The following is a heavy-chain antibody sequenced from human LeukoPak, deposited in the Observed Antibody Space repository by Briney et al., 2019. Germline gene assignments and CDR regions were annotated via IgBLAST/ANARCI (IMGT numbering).Heavy chain of an antibody. CDR2: ISGSGGST. Sequence: GGSLRLSCAASGFTFSSYAMSWVRQAPGKGLEWVSAISGSGGSTYYADSVKGRFTISRDNSKNTLYLQMNSLRAEDTAVYYCAKASMAYGDSRAYFDYWGQGTLVTVSS. V-gene: IGHV3-23*01. CDR1: GFTFSSYA. D-gene: IGHD4-17*01. CDR3: AKASMAYGDSRAYFDY. J-gene: IGHJ4*02.